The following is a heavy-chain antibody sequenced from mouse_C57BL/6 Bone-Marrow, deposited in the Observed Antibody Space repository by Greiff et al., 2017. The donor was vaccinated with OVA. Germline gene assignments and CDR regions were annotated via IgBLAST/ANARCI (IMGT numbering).Heavy chain of an antibody. CDR2: IYPGDGDT. CDR1: GYAFSSPW. Sequence: VQLQQSGPELVKPGASVKISCKASGYAFSSPWMNWVKQRPGKGLEWIGRIYPGDGDTNYNGKFKGKATMTADKSSSTAYMQLSSLTSEDSAVYICARSYYYGSSYGYWGQGTTLTVSS. CDR3: ARSYYYGSSYGY. D-gene: IGHD1-1*01. J-gene: IGHJ2*01. V-gene: IGHV1-82*01.